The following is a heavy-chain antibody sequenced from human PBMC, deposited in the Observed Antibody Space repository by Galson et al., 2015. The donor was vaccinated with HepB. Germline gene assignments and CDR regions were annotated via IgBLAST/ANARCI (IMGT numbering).Heavy chain of an antibody. CDR3: ASGLVAAMGHYYYYGMDV. CDR1: GGTFSSYT. V-gene: IGHV1-69*02. J-gene: IGHJ6*02. CDR2: IIPILGIA. D-gene: IGHD5-18*01. Sequence: SVKVSCKASGGTFSSYTISWVRQAPGQGLEWMGRIIPILGIANYAQKFQGRVTITADKSTSTAYMELSSLRSEDTAVYYCASGLVAAMGHYYYYGMDVWGQGTTVTVSS.